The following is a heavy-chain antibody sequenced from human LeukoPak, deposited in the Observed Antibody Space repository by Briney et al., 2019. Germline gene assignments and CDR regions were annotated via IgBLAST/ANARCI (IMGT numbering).Heavy chain of an antibody. V-gene: IGHV4-34*01. CDR1: GGSFSGYY. D-gene: IGHD2-21*02. CDR3: AREPYCGGDCVGGFDY. Sequence: SETLSLTCAVYGGSFSGYYWSWIRQPPGKGLEWIGEINHSGSTNYNPSLRSRVTISVDTSKNQFSLKLSSVTAADTAVYYCAREPYCGGDCVGGFDYWGQGTLVTVSS. CDR2: INHSGST. J-gene: IGHJ4*02.